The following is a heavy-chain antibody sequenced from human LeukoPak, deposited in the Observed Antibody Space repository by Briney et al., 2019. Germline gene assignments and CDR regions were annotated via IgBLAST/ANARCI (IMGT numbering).Heavy chain of an antibody. Sequence: GGSLRLSCAASGFTFSSYAMSWVRQAPGKGLEWVSAISGSGGSTYYADSVKGRFTISRDNSKNTLYLQMNSLRAEDTAVYYCAKVLTMIVVVTPLDYWGQGTLVTVSS. V-gene: IGHV3-23*01. CDR1: GFTFSSYA. CDR3: AKVLTMIVVVTPLDY. D-gene: IGHD3-22*01. J-gene: IGHJ4*02. CDR2: ISGSGGST.